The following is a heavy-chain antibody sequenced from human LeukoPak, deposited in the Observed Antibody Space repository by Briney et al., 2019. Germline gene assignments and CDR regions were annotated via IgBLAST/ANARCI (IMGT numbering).Heavy chain of an antibody. CDR3: ARAVGSGSFQTYYYYYMDV. Sequence: LETLSLTCTVSGGSISSYYWSWIRQPPGKGLEWIGYIYTSGSTNYNPSLKSRVTMSVDTSKNQFSLKLSSVTAADTAVYYCARAVGSGSFQTYYYYYMDVWGKGTTVTISS. V-gene: IGHV4-4*08. CDR2: IYTSGST. D-gene: IGHD3-10*01. J-gene: IGHJ6*03. CDR1: GGSISSYY.